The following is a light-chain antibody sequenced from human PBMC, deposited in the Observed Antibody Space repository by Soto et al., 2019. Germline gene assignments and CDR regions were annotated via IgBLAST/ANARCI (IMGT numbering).Light chain of an antibody. J-gene: IGLJ2*01. CDR3: AAWDDTLNCQV. V-gene: IGLV1-47*01. CDR2: RND. Sequence: QSVLTQPPSASGTPGQRVTISCSGSSSNIGSNYVYWYQQLPGTTPKLLIYRNDQRPSGVPERLSGSKSYTSASLAIRGLRSEDEADYYCAAWDDTLNCQVFGGGTKLTVL. CDR1: SSNIGSNY.